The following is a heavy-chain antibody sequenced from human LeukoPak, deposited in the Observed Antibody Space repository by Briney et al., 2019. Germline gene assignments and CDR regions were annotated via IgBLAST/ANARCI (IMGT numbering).Heavy chain of an antibody. CDR2: ISAYNGNT. Sequence: ASVKVSCKASGYTFTSYGISWVRQAPGQGLEWMGWISAYNGNTNYAQKLQGGVTMTTDTSTSTAYMELRSLRSDDTAVYYCARGGELLGWYYDILSYFDYWGQGTLVTVSS. CDR3: ARGGELLGWYYDILSYFDY. J-gene: IGHJ4*02. D-gene: IGHD3-9*01. CDR1: GYTFTSYG. V-gene: IGHV1-18*01.